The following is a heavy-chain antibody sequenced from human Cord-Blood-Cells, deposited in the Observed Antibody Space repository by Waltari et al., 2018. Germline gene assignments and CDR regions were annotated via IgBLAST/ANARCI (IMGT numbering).Heavy chain of an antibody. Sequence: EVQLVESGGGLVQPGGSLRLSCAASGFTFSSYWVSWVRQDPGKGLEWVANIKQDGSEKYYVDSVKGRFTISRDNAKNSLYLQMNSLRAGDTAVYYCATVVAATFDYWGQGTLVTVSS. V-gene: IGHV3-7*01. J-gene: IGHJ4*02. CDR1: GFTFSSYW. CDR2: IKQDGSEK. D-gene: IGHD2-15*01. CDR3: ATVVAATFDY.